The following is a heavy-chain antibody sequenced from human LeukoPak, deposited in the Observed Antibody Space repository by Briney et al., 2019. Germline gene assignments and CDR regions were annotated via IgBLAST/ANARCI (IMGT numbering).Heavy chain of an antibody. J-gene: IGHJ4*02. CDR3: AKVGFSEMEWLLYSDH. CDR2: ISGSSGHT. V-gene: IGHV3-23*01. Sequence: PGGSLRLSCAASGLTFSSYATSWVRQALGKGLEWVSAISGSSGHTYYADSVKGRFTISRDNSKNTLYLQMNSLRAEDTAVYYCAKVGFSEMEWLLYSDHWGQGTLVTVSS. CDR1: GLTFSSYA. D-gene: IGHD3-3*01.